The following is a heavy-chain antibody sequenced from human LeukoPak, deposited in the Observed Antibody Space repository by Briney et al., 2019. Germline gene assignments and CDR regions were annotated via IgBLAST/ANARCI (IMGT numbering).Heavy chain of an antibody. D-gene: IGHD3-3*01. Sequence: GGSLRLSCAASGFTFNNYAMTWVRQPPGKGLEWVSAVSGSASSTYYADSVKGRFTISRDNSKNTLYLQMNSLRAEDTAVYYCAKCLDFWSGYLGCAFDIWGQGTMVTVSS. CDR3: AKCLDFWSGYLGCAFDI. V-gene: IGHV3-23*01. CDR2: VSGSASST. J-gene: IGHJ3*02. CDR1: GFTFNNYA.